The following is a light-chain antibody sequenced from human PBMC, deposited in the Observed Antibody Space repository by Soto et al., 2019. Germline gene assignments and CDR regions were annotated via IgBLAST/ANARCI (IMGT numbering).Light chain of an antibody. CDR1: SSDVGGYNY. CDR2: DVS. V-gene: IGLV2-14*01. CDR3: SSYTSSSTLEV. Sequence: QSALTQPASVSGSPGQSITISCTGTSSDVGGYNYVSWYQRHPGKAPKLMIYDVSNRPSGVSNHFSGSKSGNTASLTISGLQAADEADYYCSSYTSSSTLEVFGTGTKLTVL. J-gene: IGLJ1*01.